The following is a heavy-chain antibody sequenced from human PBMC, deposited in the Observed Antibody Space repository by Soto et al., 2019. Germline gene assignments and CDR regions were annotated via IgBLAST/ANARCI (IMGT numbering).Heavy chain of an antibody. Sequence: QVQVVQSGADVKKPESSVKVSCKPSGGTFNTYTVNWVRLAPGHGLEWMGRFIPILDMANYAQKFQDRVTITADRSTFTAYMELNSLTSDDTAVYYCAITYCRDNSCPRDFDFWGPGTRVTVSS. CDR1: GGTFNTYT. V-gene: IGHV1-69*02. D-gene: IGHD2-21*01. CDR3: AITYCRDNSCPRDFDF. J-gene: IGHJ4*02. CDR2: FIPILDMA.